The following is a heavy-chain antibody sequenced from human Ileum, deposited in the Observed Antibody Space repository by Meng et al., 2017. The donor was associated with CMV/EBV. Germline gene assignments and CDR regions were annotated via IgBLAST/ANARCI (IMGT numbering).Heavy chain of an antibody. J-gene: IGHJ4*02. D-gene: IGHD3-10*01. CDR2: IYSGGST. CDR3: ARDSGGAGLDY. CDR1: GLTVSSTY. Sequence: GESLKISCEVSGLTVSSTYMTWVRQAPGKGLEWLSVIYSGGSTNYADSVKGRFTISRDTSKNTVYFHMNSLRAEDTAVYYCARDSGGAGLDYWGQGTRVTVSS. V-gene: IGHV3-53*01.